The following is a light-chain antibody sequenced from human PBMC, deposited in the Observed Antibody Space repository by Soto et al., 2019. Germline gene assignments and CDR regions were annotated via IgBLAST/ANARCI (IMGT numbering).Light chain of an antibody. CDR2: DNN. V-gene: IGLV1-40*01. CDR3: HSDDVSLSGPV. J-gene: IGLJ2*01. Sequence: QSVLTQPPSLSGAPGQRVTISCTGSSSNIGAGYDVHWYQQLPGTAPRVLIYDNNSRPSGVPDRFSGSKSGTAASLAIAGLQADDDDDYCCHSDDVSLSGPVFGGGTKLTVL. CDR1: SSNIGAGYD.